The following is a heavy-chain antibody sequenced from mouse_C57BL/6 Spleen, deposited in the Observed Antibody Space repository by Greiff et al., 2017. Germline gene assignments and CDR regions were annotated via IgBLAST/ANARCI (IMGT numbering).Heavy chain of an antibody. Sequence: DVKVEESGGGLVKPGGSLKLSCAASGFTFSDYGMHWVRQAPEKGLAWVAYIRSGSSTIYYADTVKGRFTISRDNAKNTLFLQMTSLRSEDTAMYYGARGHYGCSYTFAYWGQGTLVTVSA. CDR2: IRSGSSTI. CDR3: ARGHYGCSYTFAY. D-gene: IGHD1-1*01. CDR1: GFTFSDYG. V-gene: IGHV5-17*01. J-gene: IGHJ3*01.